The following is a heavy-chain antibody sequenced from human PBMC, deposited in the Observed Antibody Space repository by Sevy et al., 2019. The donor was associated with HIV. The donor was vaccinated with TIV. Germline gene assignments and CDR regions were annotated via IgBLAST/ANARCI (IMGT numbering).Heavy chain of an antibody. CDR2: ISGTGGSGDKT. Sequence: GGSLRLSCAASGFTFTNYAMNWVRQAPGKGLEWVSGISGTGGSGDKTNYADSVKGRFTISRDDSKNSLYLQLNSLRAEDTAXYXCARKYDSSGYFDYWGQGTLVTVSS. J-gene: IGHJ4*02. D-gene: IGHD3-22*01. CDR1: GFTFTNYA. CDR3: ARKYDSSGYFDY. V-gene: IGHV3-23*01.